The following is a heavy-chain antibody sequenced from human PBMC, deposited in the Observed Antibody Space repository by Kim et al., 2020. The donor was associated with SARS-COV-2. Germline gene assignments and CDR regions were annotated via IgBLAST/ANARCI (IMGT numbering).Heavy chain of an antibody. CDR3: ARFTYGGNSGGWFDP. D-gene: IGHD4-17*01. V-gene: IGHV4-39*07. Sequence: QALKSRVTKSVDTSKNQFSLKLSCVTAADTTVYYCARFTYGGNSGGWFDPWGQGTLVTVSS. J-gene: IGHJ5*02.